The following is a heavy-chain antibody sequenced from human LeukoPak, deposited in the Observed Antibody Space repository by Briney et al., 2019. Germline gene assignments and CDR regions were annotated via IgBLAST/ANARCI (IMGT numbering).Heavy chain of an antibody. Sequence: SETLSLTCTVSGGSISSYYWSWIRQPAGKGLEWIGRIYTSGSTNYNPSLKSRVTMSVDTSKNQFSLKLSSVTAADTAVYYCARGGYGSGSYFSYYCYYYMDVWGKGTTVTVSS. CDR3: ARGGYGSGSYFSYYCYYYMDV. CDR1: GGSISSYY. D-gene: IGHD3-10*01. V-gene: IGHV4-4*07. CDR2: IYTSGST. J-gene: IGHJ6*03.